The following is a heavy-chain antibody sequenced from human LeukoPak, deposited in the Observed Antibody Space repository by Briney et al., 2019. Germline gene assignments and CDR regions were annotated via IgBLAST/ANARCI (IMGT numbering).Heavy chain of an antibody. CDR1: GYTFSRYG. D-gene: IGHD2-2*02. CDR3: ARATYCSSTSCYIRNDAFDI. V-gene: IGHV1-18*01. Sequence: ASVKVSCKASGYTFSRYGISWVRQAPGRGLEWMGWISGYNGNTKSAQMVQGRVTMTTDTSTSTAYMELRSLRSDDTAVYYCARATYCSSTSCYIRNDAFDIWGQGTMVTVSS. CDR2: ISGYNGNT. J-gene: IGHJ3*02.